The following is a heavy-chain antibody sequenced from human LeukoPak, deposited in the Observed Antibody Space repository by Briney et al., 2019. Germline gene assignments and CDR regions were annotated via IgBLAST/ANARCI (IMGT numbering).Heavy chain of an antibody. V-gene: IGHV3-48*01. D-gene: IGHD4-17*01. CDR2: FGSSGTI. CDR1: GFPVNTYD. Sequence: GGSLTLSCAASGFPVNTYDMHWVRQAPGEGPQWIAYFGSSGTIYYADSVRGRFTISRDSAKNSLYLQMNGLRVDDTAIYYCAGYGVYPYWGQGTPVTVSS. J-gene: IGHJ4*02. CDR3: AGYGVYPY.